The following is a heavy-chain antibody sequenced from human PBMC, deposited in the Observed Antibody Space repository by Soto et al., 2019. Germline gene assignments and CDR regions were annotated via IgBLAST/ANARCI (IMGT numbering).Heavy chain of an antibody. D-gene: IGHD5-12*01. J-gene: IGHJ6*02. Sequence: HPGGSLRLSCEASGFTFSRNAMHWVRQAPGKGLEWVAVISFDGNNQYYTDSVKGRFTISRDNSKNTLDLQMNSLRREDTAVYHCARDREYSGFYYGMDVWGQGTTVTVSS. CDR3: ARDREYSGFYYGMDV. CDR1: GFTFSRNA. V-gene: IGHV3-30-3*01. CDR2: ISFDGNNQ.